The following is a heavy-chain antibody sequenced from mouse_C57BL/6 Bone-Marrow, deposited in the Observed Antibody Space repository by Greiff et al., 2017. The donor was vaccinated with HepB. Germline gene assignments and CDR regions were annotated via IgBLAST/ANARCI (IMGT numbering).Heavy chain of an antibody. CDR2: IDPSDSYT. Sequence: QVQLQQSGAELVMPGASVKLSCKASGYTFTSYWMHWVKQRPGQGLEWIGEIDPSDSYTNYNQKFKGKSTLTVDKSSSTAYMQLSSLTSEDSAVYYCARIYYYGSSFYWYFDVWGTGTTVTVSS. CDR3: ARIYYYGSSFYWYFDV. D-gene: IGHD1-1*01. J-gene: IGHJ1*03. V-gene: IGHV1-69*01. CDR1: GYTFTSYW.